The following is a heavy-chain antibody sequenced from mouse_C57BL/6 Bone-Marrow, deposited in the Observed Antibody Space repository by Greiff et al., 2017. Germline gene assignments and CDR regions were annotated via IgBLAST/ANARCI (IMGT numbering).Heavy chain of an antibody. CDR2: IHPNSGST. J-gene: IGHJ3*01. Sequence: QVQLQQPGAELVKPGASVKLSCKASGYTFTSYWMHWVKQRPGQGLEWIGLIHPNSGSTNYNEKFKSKATLTVDKSSSTAYMQLSSLTSEDSAVYYCARGGGTTWFAYWGQGTLVTVSA. CDR3: ARGGGTTWFAY. D-gene: IGHD4-1*01. CDR1: GYTFTSYW. V-gene: IGHV1-64*01.